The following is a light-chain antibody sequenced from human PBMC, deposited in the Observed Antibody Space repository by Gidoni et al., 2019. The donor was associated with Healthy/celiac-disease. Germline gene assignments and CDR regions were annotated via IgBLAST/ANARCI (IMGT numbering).Light chain of an antibody. CDR2: GAS. V-gene: IGKV3-15*01. J-gene: IGKJ1*01. CDR1: QSVSSN. Sequence: EIAMTQSPATLSVSQGERATLPCRASQSVSSNLAWYQQKPGQAPKLLIYGASTRATGVPARFSGSGSGTEFTLTISSLQSEDFAVYYCQQYNSWPRTFGQGTKVEIK. CDR3: QQYNSWPRT.